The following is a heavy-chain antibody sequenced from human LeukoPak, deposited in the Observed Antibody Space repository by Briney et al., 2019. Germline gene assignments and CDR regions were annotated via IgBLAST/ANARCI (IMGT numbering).Heavy chain of an antibody. J-gene: IGHJ4*02. Sequence: ASVKVSCKASGYTFTGYYMHWVRQAPGQGLEWMGWINPNSGGTNYAQKFQGRVTMTRGTSISTAYMDLSRLRSDDTAVYYCAREPLVGATNFDYWGQGALVTVSS. D-gene: IGHD1-26*01. CDR3: AREPLVGATNFDY. CDR1: GYTFTGYY. V-gene: IGHV1-2*02. CDR2: INPNSGGT.